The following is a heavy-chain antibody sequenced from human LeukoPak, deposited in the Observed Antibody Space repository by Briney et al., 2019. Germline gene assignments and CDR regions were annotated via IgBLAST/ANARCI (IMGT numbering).Heavy chain of an antibody. CDR1: GFTFSSYS. CDR2: ISSSSSYI. V-gene: IGHV3-21*01. CDR3: ARDEANWFDP. J-gene: IGHJ5*02. Sequence: PGGSLRLSCAASGFTFSSYSMNWVRQALGKGLEWVSSISSSSSYIYYADSVKGRFTISRDNAKNSLYLQMNSLRAEDTAVYYCARDEANWFDPWGQGTLVTVSS.